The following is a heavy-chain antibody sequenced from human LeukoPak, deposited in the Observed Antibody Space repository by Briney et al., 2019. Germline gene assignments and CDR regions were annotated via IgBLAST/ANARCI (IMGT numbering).Heavy chain of an antibody. CDR3: ATGIVSTSGDY. J-gene: IGHJ4*02. D-gene: IGHD5/OR15-5a*01. CDR2: ITSSGSAI. CDR1: GFTFSDYY. V-gene: IGHV3-11*01. Sequence: PGGSLRLSCAASGFTFSDYYMSWIRQALGKGLEWVSYITSSGSAIYYADSVRGRFTISRDNARNSMFLHMDDLRAEDTAIYYCATGIVSTSGDYWGQGTLVTVSS.